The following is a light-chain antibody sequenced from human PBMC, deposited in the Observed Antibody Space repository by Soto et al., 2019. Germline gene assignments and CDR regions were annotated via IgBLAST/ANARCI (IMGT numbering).Light chain of an antibody. J-gene: IGLJ1*01. CDR2: EIV. V-gene: IGLV2-14*01. Sequence: QSALTQPASVSGSPGQSITISCHGTSSDDGGEDYVSWYQRHPGTAPELIIYEIVNQPSWVSNRFSGSKSGDTASLTISGLQAEDEADYYCCSFASSSTYVFGTGTKVTVL. CDR3: CSFASSSTYV. CDR1: SSDDGGEDY.